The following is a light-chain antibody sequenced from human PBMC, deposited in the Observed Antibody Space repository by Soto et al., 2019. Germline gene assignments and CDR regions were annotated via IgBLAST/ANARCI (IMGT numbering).Light chain of an antibody. Sequence: QSALTQPASVSGSPGQSITISCTGTSSDIGAYNYVSWYQQHPGKAPKLMIYEVTYRPSGVSPRFSGSKSGNTASLTISGLQAEEEADYYCSSYTTTTTLAFGTGTKVTVL. J-gene: IGLJ1*01. CDR2: EVT. CDR3: SSYTTTTTLA. V-gene: IGLV2-14*01. CDR1: SSDIGAYNY.